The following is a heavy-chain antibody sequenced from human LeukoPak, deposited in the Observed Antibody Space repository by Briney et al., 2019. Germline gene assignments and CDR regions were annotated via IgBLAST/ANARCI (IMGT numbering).Heavy chain of an antibody. J-gene: IGHJ4*02. CDR1: GFAVSSNY. V-gene: IGHV3-66*02. CDR2: IYISEIT. Sequence: GGSLRLSCAASGFAVSSNYMSWVRQAPGKGLEWVSLIYISEITKYTDSVKGRFTISRDNSKNTLYLQMNSLSAEDTAVYYCAGYYSGKFDYWGQGTLVTVSS. D-gene: IGHD2-15*01. CDR3: AGYYSGKFDY.